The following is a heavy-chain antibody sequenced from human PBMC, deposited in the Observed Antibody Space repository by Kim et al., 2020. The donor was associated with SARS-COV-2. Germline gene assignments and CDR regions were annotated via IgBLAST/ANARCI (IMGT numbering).Heavy chain of an antibody. D-gene: IGHD4-4*01. Sequence: STYHNPALKSRSTISVDTSKNQFSLNLNSVTAADTAVYYCARGGGLNYFDPWGQGTLVTVSS. J-gene: IGHJ5*02. CDR2: ST. CDR3: ARGGGLNYFDP. V-gene: IGHV4-59*09.